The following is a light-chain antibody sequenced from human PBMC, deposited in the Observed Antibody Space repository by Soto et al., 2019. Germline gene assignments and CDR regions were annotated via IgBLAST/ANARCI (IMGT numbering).Light chain of an antibody. CDR1: QSVSSSY. J-gene: IGKJ1*01. V-gene: IGKV3-20*01. CDR3: QQYGSSWT. CDR2: GAS. Sequence: EIVLTQSPGTLSLSPGERATLSCRASQSVSSSYLAWYQQKPGQAPRLLIYGASTRATGIPDRFSGSGSGTVFTRTISRLETEEFAVYYCQQYGSSWTFGQGTKVEIK.